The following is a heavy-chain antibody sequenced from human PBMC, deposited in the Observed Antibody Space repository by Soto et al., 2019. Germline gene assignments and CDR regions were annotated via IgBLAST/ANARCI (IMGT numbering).Heavy chain of an antibody. CDR1: GGSISSGGYY. V-gene: IGHV4-31*03. CDR2: IYYSGST. D-gene: IGHD3-22*01. Sequence: SETLSLTCTVSGGSISSGGYYWSWIRQHPGKGLEWIGYIYYSGSTYYNPSLKSRVTISVDTSKNQFSLKLSSVTAADTAVYYCARDNDRNGFDYWGQGTLVTVSS. J-gene: IGHJ4*02. CDR3: ARDNDRNGFDY.